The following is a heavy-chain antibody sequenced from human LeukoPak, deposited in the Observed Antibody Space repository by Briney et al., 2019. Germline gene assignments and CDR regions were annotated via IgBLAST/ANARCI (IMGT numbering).Heavy chain of an antibody. Sequence: GGSLRLSCAASGFTFSSYGMHWVRQAPGKGLEWVAFIRYDGSNKYYADSVKGRFTISRDNSKNTLYLQMNSLRAEDTAVYYCAKDPRVSPYYYYYYMDVWGKGTTVTVSS. J-gene: IGHJ6*03. CDR3: AKDPRVSPYYYYYYMDV. CDR2: IRYDGSNK. V-gene: IGHV3-30*02. CDR1: GFTFSSYG. D-gene: IGHD3-10*01.